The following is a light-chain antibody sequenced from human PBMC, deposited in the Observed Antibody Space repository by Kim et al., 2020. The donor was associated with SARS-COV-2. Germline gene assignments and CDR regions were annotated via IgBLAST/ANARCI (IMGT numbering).Light chain of an antibody. J-gene: IGLJ3*02. CDR2: EVS. Sequence: QSALTQPASVSGSPGQSITISCTGTSSDVGGYHLVSWYQQHPGKAPKLMISEVSKRPSGVSNRFSGSKSGNTASLTISEVQTEDEADYYCCSYAGSATFVFGGGTQLTVL. CDR3: CSYAGSATFV. CDR1: SSDVGGYHL. V-gene: IGLV2-23*02.